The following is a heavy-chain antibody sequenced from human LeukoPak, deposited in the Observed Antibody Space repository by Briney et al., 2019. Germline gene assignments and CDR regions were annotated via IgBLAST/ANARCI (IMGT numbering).Heavy chain of an antibody. CDR2: INTNTGNP. CDR1: GYTFTSYA. CDR3: ARDREYYYDSSGYSSRSPFDY. D-gene: IGHD3-22*01. J-gene: IGHJ4*02. Sequence: GASVKVSCKASGYTFTSYAMNWVRQAPGQGLEWMGWINTNTGNPTYAQGFTGRFVFSLDTSVSTAYLQISSLKAEDTAVYYCARDREYYYDSSGYSSRSPFDYWGQGTLVTVSS. V-gene: IGHV7-4-1*02.